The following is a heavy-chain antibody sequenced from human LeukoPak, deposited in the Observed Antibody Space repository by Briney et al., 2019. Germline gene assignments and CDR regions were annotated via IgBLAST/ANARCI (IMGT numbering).Heavy chain of an antibody. CDR2: MNPNSGNT. D-gene: IGHD6-6*01. Sequence: ASVKVSCKASGYTFTSYDINWVRQATGQGLEWMGWMNPNSGNTGYAQKFQGRVTMTRNTSISTAYMELSSLRSEDTAVYYCARGRMAARLNYGMDVWGQGTTVTVSS. V-gene: IGHV1-8*01. J-gene: IGHJ6*02. CDR3: ARGRMAARLNYGMDV. CDR1: GYTFTSYD.